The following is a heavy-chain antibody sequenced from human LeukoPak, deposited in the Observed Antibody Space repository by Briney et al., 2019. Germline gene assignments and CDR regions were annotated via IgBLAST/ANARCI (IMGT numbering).Heavy chain of an antibody. Sequence: PSETLSLTCAVYGGSFIGYYWSWIRQPPRKGLEWVGEINHSGSTNYNPSLKGRVTISVDTSKSQFSLKLSSVTAADTAVYYCARGGDSSSRNWFDPWGQGTLVTVSS. CDR1: GGSFIGYY. J-gene: IGHJ5*02. D-gene: IGHD6-13*01. V-gene: IGHV4-34*01. CDR2: INHSGST. CDR3: ARGGDSSSRNWFDP.